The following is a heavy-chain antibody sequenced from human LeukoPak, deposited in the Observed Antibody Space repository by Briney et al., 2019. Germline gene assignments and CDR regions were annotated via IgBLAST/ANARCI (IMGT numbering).Heavy chain of an antibody. CDR1: GFTFSSYA. D-gene: IGHD3-10*01. J-gene: IGHJ4*02. V-gene: IGHV3-23*01. Sequence: GGSLRLSCAASGFTFSSYAMSWVRQAPGKGLKWVSGISGSGGSTDYADSVKGRFTISRDNSKNTLYLQMNSLRAEDTAVYYCARDLGHYDSGSSYFDYWGQGTLVTVSS. CDR2: ISGSGGST. CDR3: ARDLGHYDSGSSYFDY.